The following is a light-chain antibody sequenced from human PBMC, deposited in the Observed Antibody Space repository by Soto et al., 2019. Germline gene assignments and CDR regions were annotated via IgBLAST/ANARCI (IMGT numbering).Light chain of an antibody. CDR2: EVT. CDR3: SSYTSTKTLDV. Sequence: QSVLTQPASVSGSPGQSITFSCTGTSSGGGGHNYVSRYQQHPGKDPKLIIFEVTNRASWVSSRFSGSKSGNTAPLTISGLQADDEADYYSSSYTSTKTLDVFGPGTKVTV. V-gene: IGLV2-14*01. CDR1: SSGGGGHNY. J-gene: IGLJ1*01.